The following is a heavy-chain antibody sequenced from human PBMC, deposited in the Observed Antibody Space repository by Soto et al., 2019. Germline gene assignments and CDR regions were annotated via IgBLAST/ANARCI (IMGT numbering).Heavy chain of an antibody. D-gene: IGHD6-13*01. CDR1: GDSISSSKW. CDR3: ARGERQQQRDY. J-gene: IGHJ4*02. Sequence: QVQLQESGPGLVKPSGTLSLTCAVSGDSISSSKWWSWVRQPPGKGLEWSGEIYHSGSTNYNPSLKRRVIISVDKSKNQFSLKLCSVTDADTAVYSCARGERQQQRDYWGQGTLGSVSS. V-gene: IGHV4-4*02. CDR2: IYHSGST.